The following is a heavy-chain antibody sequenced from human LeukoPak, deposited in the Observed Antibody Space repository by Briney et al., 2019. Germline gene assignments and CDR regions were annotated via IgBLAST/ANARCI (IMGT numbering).Heavy chain of an antibody. CDR1: GGTFSSYA. CDR2: IIPILGIA. D-gene: IGHD2-2*03. J-gene: IGHJ3*02. CDR3: ARDGWLGIVVDVGAFDI. V-gene: IGHV1-69*04. Sequence: ASVKVSCKASGGTFSSYAISWVRQAPGQGLEWMGRIIPILGIANYAQKFQGRVTITADKSTSTAYMELSSLRSDDTAVYYCARDGWLGIVVDVGAFDIWGQGTMVTVSS.